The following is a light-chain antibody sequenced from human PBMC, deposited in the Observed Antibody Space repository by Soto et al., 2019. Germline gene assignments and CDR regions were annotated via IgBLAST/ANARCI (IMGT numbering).Light chain of an antibody. CDR2: GAS. V-gene: IGKV3-20*01. CDR1: QSVTSSY. CDR3: QQYGSSPPT. Sequence: EIVWTQSPATLSLSPGERATLSCRSSQSVTSSYLAWYQQKPGQAPRLLIYGASSRATGIPDRFSGSGSGTDFTLTINRLEPEDFAVYYCQQYGSSPPTFGQGTKVDIK. J-gene: IGKJ1*01.